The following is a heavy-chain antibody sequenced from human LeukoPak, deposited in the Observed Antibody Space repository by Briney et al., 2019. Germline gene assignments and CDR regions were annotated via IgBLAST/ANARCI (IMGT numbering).Heavy chain of an antibody. CDR2: ISAYNGNT. CDR1: GYTFTGYY. D-gene: IGHD1-26*01. CDR3: ARGGATPFDYYMDV. J-gene: IGHJ6*03. Sequence: ASVKVSCKASGYTFTGYYMHWVRQAPGQGLEWMGWISAYNGNTNYAQKLQGRVTMTTDTSTSTAYMELRSLRSDDTAVYYCARGGATPFDYYMDVWGKGTTVTVSS. V-gene: IGHV1-18*04.